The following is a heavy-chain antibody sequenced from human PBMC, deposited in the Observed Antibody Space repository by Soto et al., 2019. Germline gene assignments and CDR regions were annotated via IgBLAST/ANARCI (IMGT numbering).Heavy chain of an antibody. Sequence: GASVKVSCKASGYTFSAYNIHWVRQAPGQGLEWLGWINPNTGGTNYAQGFPGRVILTRDTATNTAYMEVTRLISDDTAVYYCVRGNLGTARGFYYGMDVWGQGTTGTVSS. V-gene: IGHV1-2*02. J-gene: IGHJ6*02. CDR3: VRGNLGTARGFYYGMDV. CDR1: GYTFSAYN. CDR2: INPNTGGT. D-gene: IGHD6-6*01.